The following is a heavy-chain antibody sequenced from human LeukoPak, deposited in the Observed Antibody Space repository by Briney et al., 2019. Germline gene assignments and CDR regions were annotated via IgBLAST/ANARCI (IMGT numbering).Heavy chain of an antibody. CDR1: GYTFTGYH. D-gene: IGHD4-17*01. CDR2: INPNGGGT. CDR3: ARETTVTHDIGY. Sequence: RASVKVSCKASGYTFTGYHMHWVRQAPGQGLEWMGWINPNGGGTNYAQKFQGRVTMTRDTSISTAYMELSRLRSDDTAVYYCARETTVTHDIGYWGQGTLVTVSS. V-gene: IGHV1-2*02. J-gene: IGHJ4*02.